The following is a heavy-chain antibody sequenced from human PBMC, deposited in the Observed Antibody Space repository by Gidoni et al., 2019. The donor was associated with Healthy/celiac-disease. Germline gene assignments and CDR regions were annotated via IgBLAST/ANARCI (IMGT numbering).Heavy chain of an antibody. CDR2: IWYDGSNK. CDR3: ARADIVVVPAAIKYYYYGMDV. V-gene: IGHV3-33*01. Sequence: QVQLVESGGGVVQPGRSLRLSCAASGFTFSSYGMQWVRQAPGKGLEGVAVIWYDGSNKYYADSVKGRFTISRDNSKNTLYLQMNSLRAEDTAVYYCARADIVVVPAAIKYYYYGMDVWGQGTTVTVSS. D-gene: IGHD2-2*02. CDR1: GFTFSSYG. J-gene: IGHJ6*02.